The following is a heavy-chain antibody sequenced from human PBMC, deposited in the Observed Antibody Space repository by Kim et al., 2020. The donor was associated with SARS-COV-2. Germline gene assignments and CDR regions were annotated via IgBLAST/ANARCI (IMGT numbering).Heavy chain of an antibody. Sequence: GGSLRLSCAASGFTFSDYYMSWIRQAPGKGLEWVSYISSSGSTIYYADSVKGRFTISRDNAKNSLYLQMNSLRAEDTAVYYCARGLYYYDSSGYYWGYFDYWGQGTLVTVSS. CDR3: ARGLYYYDSSGYYWGYFDY. D-gene: IGHD3-22*01. V-gene: IGHV3-11*01. CDR2: ISSSGSTI. J-gene: IGHJ4*02. CDR1: GFTFSDYY.